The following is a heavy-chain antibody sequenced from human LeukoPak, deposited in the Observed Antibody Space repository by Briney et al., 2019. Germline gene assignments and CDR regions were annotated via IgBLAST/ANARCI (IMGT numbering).Heavy chain of an antibody. D-gene: IGHD3-10*01. V-gene: IGHV3-23*01. CDR3: AKTMGYYYGSGSYYNPFDY. CDR1: GFTFSSYA. Sequence: GGSLRLSCAASGFTFSSYAMSWVRQAPGKGLEWVSAISGSGGSTYYADSVKGRFTISRDNSKNTLYLQMNGLRAEDTAVYYCAKTMGYYYGSGSYYNPFDYWGQGTLVTVSS. CDR2: ISGSGGST. J-gene: IGHJ4*02.